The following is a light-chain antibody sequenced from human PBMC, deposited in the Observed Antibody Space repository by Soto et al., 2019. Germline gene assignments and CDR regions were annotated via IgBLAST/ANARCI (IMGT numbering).Light chain of an antibody. J-gene: IGLJ3*02. CDR1: SSDVGGYNS. CDR3: SSYVGSSSFVV. Sequence: QSALTQPPSASGSPGQSVTISCTGTSSDVGGYNSVSWYQHHPGKAPQLMIYEVSKRPSGVPDRFSGSKSGNTASLTVSGLQADDEADYYCSSYVGSSSFVVFGGGTKLTVL. V-gene: IGLV2-8*01. CDR2: EVS.